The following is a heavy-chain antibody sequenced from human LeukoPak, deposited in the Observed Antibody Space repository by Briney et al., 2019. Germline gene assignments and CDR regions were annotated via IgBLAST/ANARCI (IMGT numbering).Heavy chain of an antibody. CDR3: ARLFPVVRGVSDY. J-gene: IGHJ4*02. CDR1: GGSFSGYY. V-gene: IGHV4-34*01. D-gene: IGHD3-10*01. CDR2: INHSGST. Sequence: PSETLSLTCAVYGGSFSGYYWSWIRQPPGKGLEWIGEINHSGSTNYNPPLKSRVAISVDTSKNQFSLKLSSVTAADTAVYYCARLFPVVRGVSDYWGQGTLVTVSS.